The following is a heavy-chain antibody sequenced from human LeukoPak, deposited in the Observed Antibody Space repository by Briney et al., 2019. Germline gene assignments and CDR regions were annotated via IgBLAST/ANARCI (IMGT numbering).Heavy chain of an antibody. Sequence: SETLSLTCTVSGGSIRSYYWSWIRQPPGKGLEWIGYIYYSGVTNYNPSLKSRVTFSVDTSKSQFSLKLSSVTAADTAVYYCATSGATTATTWGGNWFDPWGQGALVTVSS. J-gene: IGHJ5*02. CDR3: ATSGATTATTWGGNWFDP. V-gene: IGHV4-59*01. CDR2: IYYSGVT. CDR1: GGSIRSYY. D-gene: IGHD4-17*01.